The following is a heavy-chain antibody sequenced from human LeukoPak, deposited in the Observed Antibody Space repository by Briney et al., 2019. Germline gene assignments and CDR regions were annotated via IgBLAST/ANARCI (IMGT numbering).Heavy chain of an antibody. J-gene: IGHJ4*02. CDR2: ISAYKGNT. V-gene: IGHV1-18*01. D-gene: IGHD3-22*01. CDR3: ARAHPEYYDSRGRNPLDY. CDR1: GYTFTSYG. Sequence: ASVKVSCKASGYTFTSYGISWVRQAPGQGLEWMGWISAYKGNTNYAQKLQGRVTMTTDTSTSTAYMELRSLRSDDTAVYYCARAHPEYYDSRGRNPLDYWGQGTLVTVSS.